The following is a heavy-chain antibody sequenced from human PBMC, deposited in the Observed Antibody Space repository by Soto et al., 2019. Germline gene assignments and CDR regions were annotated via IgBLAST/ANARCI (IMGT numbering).Heavy chain of an antibody. CDR1: GFSFSINGVA. CDR2: IYWDDDQ. D-gene: IGHD3-10*01. J-gene: IGHJ4*02. Sequence: QITLKESGPTLVKPTQTLTLTCTFSGFSFSINGVAVGWIRQPPGQALEWLALIYWDDDQRYNPSLKNRLTIXNXXSRNQVVLTMTNMDPVDTATYYCAHKRDVSRGFKYWGQGTLVTVSS. CDR3: AHKRDVSRGFKY. V-gene: IGHV2-5*02.